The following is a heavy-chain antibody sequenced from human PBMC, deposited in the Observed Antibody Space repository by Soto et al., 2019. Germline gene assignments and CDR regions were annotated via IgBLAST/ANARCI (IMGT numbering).Heavy chain of an antibody. CDR2: INPNGGGT. J-gene: IGHJ4*02. V-gene: IGHV1-46*01. CDR3: ARDLASETGTTY. Sequence: QVQLVQSGAEVTKPGASVKVSCRASGYTFSSYYIHWVRQAPGQGLEWVGGINPNGGGTRYAQRFQGRVTLTRDTSTSTVYMDLSRLRSDDTAVFYCARDLASETGTTYWGQGTLVTVSS. CDR1: GYTFSSYY. D-gene: IGHD1-7*01.